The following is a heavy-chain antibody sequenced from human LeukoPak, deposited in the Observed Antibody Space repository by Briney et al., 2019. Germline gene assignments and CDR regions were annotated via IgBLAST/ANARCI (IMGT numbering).Heavy chain of an antibody. Sequence: GGSLRLSCAASGFTFSSYWMTWVRQSPRKGLDWVANINQDGSEQYYGDSVTGRFTISRDNAENSLFLQMNSLRADDTGVYYCARAREAPANVFPDHWGQGVVVTVSS. D-gene: IGHD2-15*01. V-gene: IGHV3-7*01. CDR3: ARAREAPANVFPDH. CDR2: INQDGSEQ. CDR1: GFTFSSYW. J-gene: IGHJ4*02.